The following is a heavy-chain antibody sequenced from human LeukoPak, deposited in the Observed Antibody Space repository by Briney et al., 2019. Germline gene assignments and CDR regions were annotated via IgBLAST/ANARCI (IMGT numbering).Heavy chain of an antibody. CDR1: GFTFSHYT. CDR3: AKADCSSTGCYTLDF. D-gene: IGHD2-2*02. V-gene: IGHV3-30-3*01. Sequence: GRSLRLSCAASGFTFSHYTMHWVRQAPGKGLEWVALISDDGSAKYNADSVKGRFTISRDNSKNSVFLQMNSLTSEDTAVYYCAKADCSSTGCYTLDFWGQGTLVTVSS. CDR2: ISDDGSAK. J-gene: IGHJ4*02.